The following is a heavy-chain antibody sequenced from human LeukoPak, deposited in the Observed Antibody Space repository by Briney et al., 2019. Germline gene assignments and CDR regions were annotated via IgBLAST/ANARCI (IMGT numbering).Heavy chain of an antibody. CDR1: GYTFTGYY. V-gene: IGHV1-2*02. CDR2: INPNSGGT. D-gene: IGHD1-26*01. CDR3: ARDEDSGSYYPDY. J-gene: IGHJ4*02. Sequence: ASVKVSCKASGYTFTGYYMHWVRQAPGQGLEWMGWINPNSGGTNYAQKFQGRVTMTRDTSISTAYIELSRLRSDDTAVYYCARDEDSGSYYPDYWGQGTLVTVSS.